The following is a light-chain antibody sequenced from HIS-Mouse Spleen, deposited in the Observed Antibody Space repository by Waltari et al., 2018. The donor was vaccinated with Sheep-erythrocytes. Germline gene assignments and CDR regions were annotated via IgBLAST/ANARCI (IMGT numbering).Light chain of an antibody. J-gene: IGLJ1*01. Sequence: QSALTQPASVSGSPGQSITISCTGTRSDVGRYNLFSWYQQHPGKAPKPMSYEGSKRPSGVSNRFSGSKSGNTASLTISGLQAEDEADYYCCSYAGSYNHVFGTGTKVTVL. CDR2: EGS. CDR3: CSYAGSYNHV. V-gene: IGLV2-14*02. CDR1: RSDVGRYNL.